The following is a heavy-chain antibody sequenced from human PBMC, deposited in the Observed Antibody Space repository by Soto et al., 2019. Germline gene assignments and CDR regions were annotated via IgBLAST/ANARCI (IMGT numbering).Heavy chain of an antibody. D-gene: IGHD3-22*01. CDR1: GYTFTTDG. CDR3: ARGPTYYYGNSGNYCLDY. V-gene: IGHV1-18*01. J-gene: IGHJ4*02. CDR2: ISTYNGNT. Sequence: QVKLVQSGAEVKKPGASVKVSCKASGYTFTTDGMSWVRQAPGQGLDWMGWISTYNGNTKYAERLQGRVTMTTDTTTSTAYMELRSLRSDDTAVYYCARGPTYYYGNSGNYCLDYWGQGTLVTVSS.